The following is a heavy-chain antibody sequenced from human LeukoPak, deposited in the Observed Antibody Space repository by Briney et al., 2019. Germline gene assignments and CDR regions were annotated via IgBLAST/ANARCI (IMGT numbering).Heavy chain of an antibody. D-gene: IGHD6-6*01. CDR1: RFTFSSYG. CDR3: AKDKRGGIAAHHFDY. CDR2: IRYDGSNK. J-gene: IGHJ4*02. V-gene: IGHV3-30*02. Sequence: GGSLRLSCAASRFTFSSYGMHWVRQAPGKGLEWVAFIRYDGSNKYYADSVKGRFTISRDNSKNTLYLQMNSLRAEDTAVYYCAKDKRGGIAAHHFDYWGQGTLVTVSS.